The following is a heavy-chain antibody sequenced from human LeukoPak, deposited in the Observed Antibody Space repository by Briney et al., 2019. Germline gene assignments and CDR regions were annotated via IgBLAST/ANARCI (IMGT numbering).Heavy chain of an antibody. CDR1: GFTFSSYS. J-gene: IGHJ6*02. CDR2: ISYDGSNK. Sequence: PGGSLRLSCAASGFTFSSYSMNWVRQAPGKGLEWVAVISYDGSNKYYADSVKGRFTISRDNSKNTLYLQMNSLRAEDTAVYYCAKSRRGYSTYYYYGMDVWGQGTTVTVSS. D-gene: IGHD4-11*01. V-gene: IGHV3-30*18. CDR3: AKSRRGYSTYYYYGMDV.